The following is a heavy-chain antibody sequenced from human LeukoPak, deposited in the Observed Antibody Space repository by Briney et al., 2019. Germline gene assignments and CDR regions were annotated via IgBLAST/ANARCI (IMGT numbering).Heavy chain of an antibody. Sequence: GGSLRLSCAASGFTFSSYSMNWVRQAPGKGLEWVSYISSTSSTIYYADSVKGRFTISRDNAKNTLYLQMNSLRAEDTAVYYCAKGSYSSSWPSRNWFDPWGQGTLVTVSS. D-gene: IGHD6-13*01. CDR3: AKGSYSSSWPSRNWFDP. J-gene: IGHJ5*02. CDR2: ISSTSSTI. V-gene: IGHV3-48*04. CDR1: GFTFSSYS.